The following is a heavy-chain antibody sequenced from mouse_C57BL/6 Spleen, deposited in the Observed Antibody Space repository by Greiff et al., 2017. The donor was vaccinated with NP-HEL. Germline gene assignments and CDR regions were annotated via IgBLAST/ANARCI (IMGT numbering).Heavy chain of an antibody. CDR1: GYSFTGYF. D-gene: IGHD2-4*01. CDR3: ARYDYDDGYYAMDY. CDR2: INPYNGDT. Sequence: VQLQQSGPELVKPGDSVKISCKASGYSFTGYFMNWVMQSHGKSLEWIGRINPYNGDTFYNQKFKGKATLTVDKSSSTAHMELRSLTSEDSAVYYCARYDYDDGYYAMDYWGQGTSVTVSS. J-gene: IGHJ4*01. V-gene: IGHV1-20*01.